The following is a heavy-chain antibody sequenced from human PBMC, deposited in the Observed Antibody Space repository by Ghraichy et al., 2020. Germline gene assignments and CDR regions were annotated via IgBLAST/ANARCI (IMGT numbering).Heavy chain of an antibody. CDR2: IYYSGST. Sequence: SQTLSLTCTVSGGSISSSSYYWGWIRQPPGKGLEWIGSIYYSGSTYYNPSLKSRVTISVDTSKHQFSLKLSSVTAADTAVYYCARHFYSSGWYNWFDSCGQGTLVTVSS. CDR3: ARHFYSSGWYNWFDS. D-gene: IGHD6-19*01. V-gene: IGHV4-39*01. CDR1: GGSISSSSYY. J-gene: IGHJ5*01.